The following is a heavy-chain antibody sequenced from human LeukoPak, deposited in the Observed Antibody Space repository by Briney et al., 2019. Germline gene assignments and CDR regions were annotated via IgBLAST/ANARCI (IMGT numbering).Heavy chain of an antibody. CDR3: ARGLRIAADDAFDI. CDR2: INHSGST. CDR1: GGSFSGYY. Sequence: SETLSLTCAVYGGSFSGYYWSWIRQPPGKGLEWIGEINHSGSTNYNPSLKSRVTISVDTSKNQFSLKLSSVTAADTAVYYCARGLRIAADDAFDIWGQGTMVTVSS. J-gene: IGHJ3*02. V-gene: IGHV4-34*01. D-gene: IGHD6-25*01.